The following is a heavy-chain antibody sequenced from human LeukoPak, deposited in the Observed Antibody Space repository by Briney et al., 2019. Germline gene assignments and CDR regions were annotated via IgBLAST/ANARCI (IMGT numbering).Heavy chain of an antibody. Sequence: PGGSLRLSCAASGFTFSSYAMHWVRQAPGKGLEWVAVISYDGSNKYYADSVKGRFTISRDNSKNTLYLQMNSLRAEDTAVYYCARVAGRQGAIDYWGQGTLVTVSS. D-gene: IGHD4/OR15-4a*01. CDR3: ARVAGRQGAIDY. V-gene: IGHV3-30*04. CDR2: ISYDGSNK. CDR1: GFTFSSYA. J-gene: IGHJ4*02.